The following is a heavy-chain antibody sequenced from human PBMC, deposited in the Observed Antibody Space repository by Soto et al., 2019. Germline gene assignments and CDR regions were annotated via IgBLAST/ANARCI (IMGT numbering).Heavy chain of an antibody. D-gene: IGHD6-19*01. J-gene: IGHJ4*02. V-gene: IGHV3-23*04. CDR2: ISGSGGDI. Sequence: EVQLVESGGGLVQPGGSLRLSCAASGFTFSNYAMGWVRQAPGKGLEWVSTISGSGGDIYYADSVKGRFTISRDNSKKTLYMQMNSLRAEDTAVYHCAKVLLDSSGWSRVVDDYSGQGPRVNASS. CDR3: AKVLLDSSGWSRVVDDY. CDR1: GFTFSNYA.